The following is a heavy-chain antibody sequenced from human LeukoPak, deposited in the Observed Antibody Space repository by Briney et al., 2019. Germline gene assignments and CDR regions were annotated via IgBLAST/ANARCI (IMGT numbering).Heavy chain of an antibody. J-gene: IGHJ3*02. CDR3: ARARAAWGSYRSDAFDI. CDR1: GFTFSSYS. CDR2: ISSSSSYI. V-gene: IGHV3-21*01. D-gene: IGHD3-16*02. Sequence: GGSLRLSCAASGFTFSSYSMNWVRQAPGKGLEWVSSISSSSSYIYYADSVKGRFTISRDNAKNSLYLQMNSLRAEDTAVYYCARARAAWGSYRSDAFDIWGQGTMVTVSS.